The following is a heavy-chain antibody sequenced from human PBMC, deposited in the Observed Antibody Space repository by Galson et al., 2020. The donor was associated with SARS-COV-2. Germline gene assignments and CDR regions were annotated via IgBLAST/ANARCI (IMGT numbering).Heavy chain of an antibody. CDR1: GTSISSGSYS. J-gene: IGHJ3*02. Sequence: SETLSLTCAVSGTSISSGSYSWNWIRQPPGKGLEWIGYISYSGGTYYNPSLKSRVTISGDRSKNQFSLRLSSVTAADTAFYYCARLHYGEYAPEAFDIWGPGTRVTVAS. V-gene: IGHV4-30-2*01. CDR3: ARLHYGEYAPEAFDI. D-gene: IGHD4-17*01. CDR2: ISYSGGT.